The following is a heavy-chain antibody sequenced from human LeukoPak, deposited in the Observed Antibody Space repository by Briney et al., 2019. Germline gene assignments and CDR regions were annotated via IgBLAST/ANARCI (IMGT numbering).Heavy chain of an antibody. Sequence: GGSLRLSCAASGFTFSGSAMHWVRQAPGKGLEWVAVISYDGSNKYYADSVKGRFTISRDNSKNTLYLQMNSLRAEDTAVYYCARDRIVWELLYWFDPWGQGTLVTVSS. CDR1: GFTFSGSA. V-gene: IGHV3-30*04. CDR3: ARDRIVWELLYWFDP. D-gene: IGHD1-26*01. CDR2: ISYDGSNK. J-gene: IGHJ5*02.